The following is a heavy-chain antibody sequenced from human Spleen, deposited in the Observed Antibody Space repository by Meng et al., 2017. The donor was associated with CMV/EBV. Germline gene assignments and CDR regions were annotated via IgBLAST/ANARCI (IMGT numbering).Heavy chain of an antibody. CDR1: HTFPTSG. V-gene: IGHV1-46*01. J-gene: IGHJ4*02. CDR2: INPSGGST. CDR3: ARDDHSDY. Sequence: ASVKVSCKAAHTFPTSGVSWVRQAPGQGLEWMGIINPSGGSTTYPQKFQGRVTMTRDTSTSTVYMELSSLRSEDTAVYYCARDDHSDYWGQGTLVTVSS.